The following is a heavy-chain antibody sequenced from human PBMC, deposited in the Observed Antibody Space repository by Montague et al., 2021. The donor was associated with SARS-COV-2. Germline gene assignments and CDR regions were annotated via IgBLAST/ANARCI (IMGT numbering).Heavy chain of an antibody. CDR1: GGSISSSNY. Sequence: SETLSLTCAVSGGSISSSNYWIWVRQPPGKGLEWIGEVYHGGRTNYKPSLKSRDTISVDKSKNQLSLKLTSVTAADTAVYYCARAPYYGPGKPYQFDYWGRGTLVTVSS. CDR3: ARAPYYGPGKPYQFDY. D-gene: IGHD3-10*01. CDR2: VYHGGRT. J-gene: IGHJ4*02. V-gene: IGHV4-4*02.